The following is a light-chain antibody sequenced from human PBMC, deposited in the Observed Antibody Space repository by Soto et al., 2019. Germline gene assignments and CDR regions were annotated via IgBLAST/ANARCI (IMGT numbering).Light chain of an antibody. V-gene: IGLV2-14*01. CDR2: DVS. CDR3: CSYTSHNTYV. CDR1: SSDVCGYNY. Sequence: QSALTQPASVSGSPGQSITISCTGTSSDVCGYNYVSWYQQHPDKAPKLMIYDVSNRPSGVSNRFSGSKSGNTASLTISALQAEDETDYYCCSYTSHNTYVFGTGTKLTVL. J-gene: IGLJ1*01.